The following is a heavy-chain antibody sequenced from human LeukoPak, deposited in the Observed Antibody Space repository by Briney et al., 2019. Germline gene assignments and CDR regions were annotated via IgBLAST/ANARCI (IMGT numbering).Heavy chain of an antibody. CDR3: ARFGEIDY. CDR2: IKQDGSEK. CDR1: EFTFSSYW. D-gene: IGHD3-16*01. V-gene: IGHV3-7*03. Sequence: GGSLRLSCAASEFTFSSYWMSWVRQAPGKGLEWVANIKQDGSEKYYVDSVKGRFTISRDNAKNSLYLQMNSLRAEDTAVYYCARFGEIDYWGQGTLVTVSS. J-gene: IGHJ4*02.